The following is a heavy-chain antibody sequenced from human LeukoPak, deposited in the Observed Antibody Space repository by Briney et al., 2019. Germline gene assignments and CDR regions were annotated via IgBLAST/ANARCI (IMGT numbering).Heavy chain of an antibody. CDR3: AREIRYSSSSDYFDY. J-gene: IGHJ4*02. V-gene: IGHV3-74*01. Sequence: GGSLRLSCAASGFTFSSYWMHWVRQAPGKGLVWVSRINSDGSSTSYADSVKGRFTISRDNAKNTLYLQMNSLRAEDTAVYYCAREIRYSSSSDYFDYWGQGTLVTVSS. CDR1: GFTFSSYW. D-gene: IGHD6-13*01. CDR2: INSDGSST.